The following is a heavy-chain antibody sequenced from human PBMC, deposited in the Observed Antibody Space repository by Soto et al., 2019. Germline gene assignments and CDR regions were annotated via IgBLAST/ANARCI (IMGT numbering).Heavy chain of an antibody. CDR2: IIPIFATA. V-gene: IGHV1-69*14. Sequence: QVQLVQSGAEVKKPGSSVKVSCKASGDTFSSYAISWVRQAPGQGLEWMGGIIPIFATANYAQKFQGRVTSAAGKSTKTADMGLSSVSSEDTAGYYCAETPPRTSATAYYFDCWGQGGLVTVSS. CDR3: AETPPRTSATAYYFDC. J-gene: IGHJ4*02. D-gene: IGHD2-21*01. CDR1: GDTFSSYA.